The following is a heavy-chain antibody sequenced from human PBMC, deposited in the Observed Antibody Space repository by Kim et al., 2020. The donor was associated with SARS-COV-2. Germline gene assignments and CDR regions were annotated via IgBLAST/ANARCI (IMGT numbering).Heavy chain of an antibody. Sequence: GGSLRLSCTASGFTFSYYDMNWVRQAPGKGLEWVSCISGSSSHIYYADSVEGRFTISRDNAKNSLYLQMNSLRAEDTAVYYCAKVPSPQRNHGMDVWGQGTTVTVSS. D-gene: IGHD2-2*01. CDR3: AKVPSPQRNHGMDV. CDR2: ISGSSSHI. J-gene: IGHJ6*02. CDR1: GFTFSYYD. V-gene: IGHV3-21*01.